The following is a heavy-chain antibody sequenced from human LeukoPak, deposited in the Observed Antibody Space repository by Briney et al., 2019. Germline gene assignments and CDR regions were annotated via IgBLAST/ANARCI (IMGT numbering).Heavy chain of an antibody. CDR1: GYSISSGYY. J-gene: IGHJ5*02. V-gene: IGHV4-38-2*01. Sequence: PSETLSLTCAVSGYSISSGYYWGWIRQPPGKGLEWIGSVYHSGSTFYNPSLKSRVTISADTSKNQFSLTLTSVTAADTAVYYCARKLHRRGFDPWGQGTLVTVSS. D-gene: IGHD1-14*01. CDR2: VYHSGST. CDR3: ARKLHRRGFDP.